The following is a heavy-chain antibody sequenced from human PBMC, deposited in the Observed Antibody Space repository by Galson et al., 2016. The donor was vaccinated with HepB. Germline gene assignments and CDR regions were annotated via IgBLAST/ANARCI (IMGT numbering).Heavy chain of an antibody. D-gene: IGHD1-26*01. CDR3: ARDSGTYEIDY. CDR2: TTNKASSYST. CDR1: GFTFSDHY. Sequence: SLRLSCAASGFTFSDHYMDWVRQAPGKRLEWVGRTTNKASSYSTEYAASVKGRFTISRDDSKNSLYLQMNSLKTEDTAVYYCARDSGTYEIDYWGQGTLVTVSS. V-gene: IGHV3-72*01. J-gene: IGHJ4*02.